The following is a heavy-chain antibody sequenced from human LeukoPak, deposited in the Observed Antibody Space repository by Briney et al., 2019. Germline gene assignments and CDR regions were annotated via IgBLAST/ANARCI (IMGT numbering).Heavy chain of an antibody. D-gene: IGHD6-25*01. CDR1: GFTFSSYE. CDR2: ISSSGSTI. Sequence: GGSLRLSCAASGFTFSSYEMNWVRQAPGKGLEWVSYISSSGSTIYYADSVKGRFTISRDNAKNSLYLQMNSLRAEDTAVYYCAREDGSSQDYWGQGTLVTVSS. J-gene: IGHJ4*02. V-gene: IGHV3-48*03. CDR3: AREDGSSQDY.